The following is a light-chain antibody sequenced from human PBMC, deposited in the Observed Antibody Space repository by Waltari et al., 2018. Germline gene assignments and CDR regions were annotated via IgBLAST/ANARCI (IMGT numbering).Light chain of an antibody. CDR1: QAITND. J-gene: IGKJ4*01. CDR2: GAS. CDR3: LQHNTYPLT. V-gene: IGKV1-17*01. Sequence: DIQMTQSPSSLSASVGDRVTITCRTSQAITNDLGWVQQKPGKSPKRLIHGASRLQSGVPSRFSGSGYGTEFTLTINSLQPEDCATYYRLQHNTYPLTFGGGTKVEIK.